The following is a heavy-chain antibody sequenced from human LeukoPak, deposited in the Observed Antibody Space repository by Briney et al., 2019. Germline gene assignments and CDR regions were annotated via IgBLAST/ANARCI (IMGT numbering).Heavy chain of an antibody. Sequence: QAGGSLRLSCAASGFTFSSYAMSWVRQAPGKGLEWVSAISGSGDSTYYADSVKGRFTISRDNSKNTLYLQMNSLRAEDTAVYYCAKGYSSLYYYYMDVWSKGTTVTVSS. V-gene: IGHV3-23*01. D-gene: IGHD6-6*01. CDR3: AKGYSSLYYYYMDV. CDR1: GFTFSSYA. CDR2: ISGSGDST. J-gene: IGHJ6*03.